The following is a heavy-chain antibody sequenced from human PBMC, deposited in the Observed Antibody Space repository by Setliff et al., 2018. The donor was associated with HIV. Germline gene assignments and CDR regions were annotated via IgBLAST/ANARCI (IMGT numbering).Heavy chain of an antibody. Sequence: ASVKVSCKASNYTLINYGISWVRQAPGQGLEWMGWISAYNGNTNYAQKLQGRVTMTTDTSTSTAYMELRSLRSDDTAVYYCARVTYYYDSSGYYFDYWGQGTLVTVSS. V-gene: IGHV1-18*01. CDR2: ISAYNGNT. J-gene: IGHJ4*02. D-gene: IGHD3-22*01. CDR1: NYTLINYG. CDR3: ARVTYYYDSSGYYFDY.